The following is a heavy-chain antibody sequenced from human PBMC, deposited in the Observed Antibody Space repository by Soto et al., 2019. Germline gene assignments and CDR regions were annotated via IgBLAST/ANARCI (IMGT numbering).Heavy chain of an antibody. J-gene: IGHJ5*02. Sequence: GSLRLSCAASGFTFSSYAMSWVRQAPGKGLEWVSAISGSGGSTYYADSVKGRFTISRDNSKNTLYLQMNSLRAEDTAVYYCAKDQRVDIVATTENWFDPWGQGTLVTVSS. V-gene: IGHV3-23*01. CDR2: ISGSGGST. CDR3: AKDQRVDIVATTENWFDP. D-gene: IGHD5-12*01. CDR1: GFTFSSYA.